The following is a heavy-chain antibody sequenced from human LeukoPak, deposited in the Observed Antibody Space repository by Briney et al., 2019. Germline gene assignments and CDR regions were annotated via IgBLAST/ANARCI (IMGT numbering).Heavy chain of an antibody. V-gene: IGHV3-30*04. CDR2: ISYDGSNK. D-gene: IGHD3-16*01. Sequence: GGSLRLSCAASGSTFSSYAMHWVRQAPGKGLEWVAVISYDGSNKYYADSVKGRFTISRDNSKNTLYLQMNSLRAEDTAVYYCARGGVDYYFDYWGQGTLVTVSS. CDR3: ARGGVDYYFDY. J-gene: IGHJ4*02. CDR1: GSTFSSYA.